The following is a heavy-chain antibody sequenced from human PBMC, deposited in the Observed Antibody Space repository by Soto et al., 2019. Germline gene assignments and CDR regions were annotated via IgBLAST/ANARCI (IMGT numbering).Heavy chain of an antibody. CDR3: ARHPTVTEYYFDY. J-gene: IGHJ4*02. CDR2: IYYSGST. V-gene: IGHV4-61*08. Sequence: PSETLSLTCTVSGVSISSGDYYWSWIRQPPGKGLEWIGYIYYSGSTSYNPSLKSRVTISVDTSKNQFSLKLSSVTAADTAVYYCARHPTVTEYYFDYWGQGTLVTVS. D-gene: IGHD4-17*01. CDR1: GVSISSGDYY.